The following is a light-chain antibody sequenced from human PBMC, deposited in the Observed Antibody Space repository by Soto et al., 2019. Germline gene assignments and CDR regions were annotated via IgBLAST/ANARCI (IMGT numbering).Light chain of an antibody. V-gene: IGKV1-39*01. CDR2: GAF. CDR3: KQSYSIPIT. CDR1: QSLNNY. J-gene: IGKJ5*01. Sequence: DIQMTQSPSTLSASVGDRVTIPCRASQSLNNYLAWYQQKPGKAPKLLIHGAFTLQSGVPSRFSGSGSGTDFTLTISSLQPEDFATYYCKQSYSIPITFGKGTRLEIK.